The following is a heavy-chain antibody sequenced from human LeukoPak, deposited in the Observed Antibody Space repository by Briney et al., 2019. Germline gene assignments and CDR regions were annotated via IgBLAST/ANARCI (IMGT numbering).Heavy chain of an antibody. CDR3: AKGRPLGDIVVVPAAMTFDY. D-gene: IGHD2-2*01. CDR2: ISGSGGST. J-gene: IGHJ4*02. Sequence: PGGSLRLSCAASGFTFSSYAMSWVRQAPGKGLEWFSPISGSGGSTYYADSVKGRFTISRDNSKNTLYLQMNSLRAEDTAVYYCAKGRPLGDIVVVPAAMTFDYWGQGTLVTVSS. V-gene: IGHV3-23*01. CDR1: GFTFSSYA.